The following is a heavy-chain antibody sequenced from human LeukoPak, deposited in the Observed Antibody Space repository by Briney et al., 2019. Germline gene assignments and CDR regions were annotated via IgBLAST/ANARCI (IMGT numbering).Heavy chain of an antibody. CDR2: IKRKSDGGTI. CDR1: GSIFSDAW. CDR3: TTLIAVPGVDY. V-gene: IGHV3-15*01. D-gene: IGHD6-19*01. J-gene: IGHJ4*02. Sequence: GGSLRLSCAASGSIFSDAWMSSVRQVPGKGLEWVGRIKRKSDGGTIDYAAPVKGRFSISRDDSKNTLYLQMNSLKTEDTAIYYCTTLIAVPGVDYWGQGTLVTVSS.